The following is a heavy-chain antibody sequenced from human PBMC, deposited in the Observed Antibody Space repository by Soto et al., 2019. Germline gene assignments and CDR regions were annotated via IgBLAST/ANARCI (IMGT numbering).Heavy chain of an antibody. CDR2: IYYSGST. V-gene: IGHV4-59*08. CDR3: ARQVAVAGRVDY. Sequence: SETLSLTCPVSGASISSYYWSWIRQPPGKGLEWIGYIYYSGSTNYNPSLKSRVTISVDTSKNQFSLKLSSVTAADTAVYYCARQVAVAGRVDYWGQGTLVTVSS. D-gene: IGHD6-19*01. J-gene: IGHJ4*02. CDR1: GASISSYY.